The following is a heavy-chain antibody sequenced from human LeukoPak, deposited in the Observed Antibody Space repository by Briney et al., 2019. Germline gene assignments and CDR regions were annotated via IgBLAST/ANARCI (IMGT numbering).Heavy chain of an antibody. CDR3: ARVDDILTGYFLGY. D-gene: IGHD3-9*01. V-gene: IGHV1-69*05. CDR2: IIPIFGTA. Sequence: ASVKVSCKAPGGTFSSYAISWVRQAPGQGLEWMGGIIPIFGTANYAQKFQGRVTITTDESTSTAYMELSSLRSEDTAVYYCARVDDILTGYFLGYWGQGTLVTVSS. J-gene: IGHJ4*02. CDR1: GGTFSSYA.